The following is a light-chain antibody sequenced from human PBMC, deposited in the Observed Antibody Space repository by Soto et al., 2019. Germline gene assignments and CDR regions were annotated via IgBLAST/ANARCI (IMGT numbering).Light chain of an antibody. Sequence: QSVLTQPPSVSEAPRQRVTISCSGSSSNIGNNAVNWYQQLPGKAPKLLIYYDVLLPSGVSDRFSGSKSATSASLAISGLQSEDEADYYCAAWDDSPNGYVFGTGTKVTVL. V-gene: IGLV1-36*01. CDR1: SSNIGNNA. J-gene: IGLJ1*01. CDR2: YDV. CDR3: AAWDDSPNGYV.